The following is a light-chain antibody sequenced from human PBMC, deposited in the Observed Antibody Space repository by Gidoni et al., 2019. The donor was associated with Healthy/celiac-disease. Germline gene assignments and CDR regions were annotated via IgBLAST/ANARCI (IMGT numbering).Light chain of an antibody. CDR1: QSISSY. CDR3: QQSYSTPRT. J-gene: IGKJ4*01. Sequence: DSSMTQWPSSLSASVGDRVTITCRASQSISSYLHWYQQKPGKAPKLLIYAASSLQSGVPSRFSGSVSGTDFTLTISSLQPEDFATYYCQQSYSTPRTFGGGTKVEIK. CDR2: AAS. V-gene: IGKV1-39*01.